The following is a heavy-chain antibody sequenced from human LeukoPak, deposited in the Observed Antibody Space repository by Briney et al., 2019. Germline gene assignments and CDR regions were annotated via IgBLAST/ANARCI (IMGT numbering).Heavy chain of an antibody. CDR1: GLTFSSYG. Sequence: PGGSLRLSCAASGLTFSSYGMHWVRQAPGKGLEWVGFIRSKAYGGTTEYAASVKGRFTISRDDSKSIAYLQMNSLKTEDTAVYYCTRDPGLPLDYWGQGTLVTVSS. V-gene: IGHV3-49*04. CDR2: IRSKAYGGTT. CDR3: TRDPGLPLDY. J-gene: IGHJ4*02. D-gene: IGHD4-11*01.